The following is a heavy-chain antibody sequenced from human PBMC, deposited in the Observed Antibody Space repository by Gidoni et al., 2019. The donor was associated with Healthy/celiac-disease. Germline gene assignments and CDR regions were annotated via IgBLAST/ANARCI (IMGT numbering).Heavy chain of an antibody. CDR1: GFPFRSYA. V-gene: IGHV3-23*01. D-gene: IGHD1-1*01. CDR3: AKASGTRGYYYYYGMDV. J-gene: IGHJ6*02. Sequence: EVQLLESGGGLVQPGGSLRLSCAASGFPFRSYAMSWVRQAPGKGLEGVSAISGSGGSTYYADSVKGRFTISRDNSKNTLYLQMNSLRAEDTAVYYCAKASGTRGYYYYYGMDVWGQGTTVTVSS. CDR2: ISGSGGST.